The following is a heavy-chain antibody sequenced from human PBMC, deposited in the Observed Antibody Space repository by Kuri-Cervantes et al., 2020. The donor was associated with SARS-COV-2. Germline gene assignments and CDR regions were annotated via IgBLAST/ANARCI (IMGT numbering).Heavy chain of an antibody. V-gene: IGHV3-30*04. CDR3: ASNLNSRDGYHYPFDY. CDR1: GFTLSNYA. D-gene: IGHD5-24*01. Sequence: GESLKISCVASGFTLSNYAMHWVRQAPGEGLEWVAGISFDGSHKFYAGSVTGRFTISRDNSQNTPFLQVDSLRAEDTAIYYCASNLNSRDGYHYPFDYWGQGTVVTVSS. CDR2: ISFDGSHK. J-gene: IGHJ4*02.